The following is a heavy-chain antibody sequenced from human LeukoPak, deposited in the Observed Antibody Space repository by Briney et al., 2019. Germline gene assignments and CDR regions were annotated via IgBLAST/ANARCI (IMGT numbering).Heavy chain of an antibody. V-gene: IGHV3-7*01. J-gene: IGHJ4*02. Sequence: GGSLRLSCAASGFTFSSYWMSWVRQAPGKGLEWVANIKQDGSEKYYVDSVKGRFTTSRDNAKNSLYLQMNSLRAEDTAVYYCARDLWYYDYVWGSYRYSLFDYWGQGTLVTVSS. D-gene: IGHD3-16*02. CDR2: IKQDGSEK. CDR1: GFTFSSYW. CDR3: ARDLWYYDYVWGSYRYSLFDY.